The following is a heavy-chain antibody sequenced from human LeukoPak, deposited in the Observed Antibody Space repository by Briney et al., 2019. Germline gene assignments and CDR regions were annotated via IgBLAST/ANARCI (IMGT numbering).Heavy chain of an antibody. D-gene: IGHD2-15*01. Sequence: SETLSLTCTVSGGSISSGDDYWSWIRQPPGKGLEWISYIYYSGTTYYNPSLKSRASISVDTSKNQFSLKLSSVTAADTALYFCARLVGYYSRGSCYHFDYWGQGSLVTVSS. J-gene: IGHJ4*02. CDR3: ARLVGYYSRGSCYHFDY. CDR1: GGSISSGDDY. V-gene: IGHV4-30-4*01. CDR2: IYYSGTT.